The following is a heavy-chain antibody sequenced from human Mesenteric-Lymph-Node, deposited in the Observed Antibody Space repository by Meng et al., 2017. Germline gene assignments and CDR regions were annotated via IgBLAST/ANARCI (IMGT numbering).Heavy chain of an antibody. V-gene: IGHV4-39*07. J-gene: IGHJ6*02. CDR2: IYHSGGT. CDR3: ASGRRGYSYGYTHYYYYGMDV. D-gene: IGHD5-18*01. Sequence: SETLSLTCTVSGGAINNSPYYWGWIRQTPGKGLEWIGSIYHSGGTYDNPSLKSRVTISVDTSKNQFSLKLSSVTAADTAVYYCASGRRGYSYGYTHYYYYGMDVWGQGTTVTVSS. CDR1: GGAINNSPYY.